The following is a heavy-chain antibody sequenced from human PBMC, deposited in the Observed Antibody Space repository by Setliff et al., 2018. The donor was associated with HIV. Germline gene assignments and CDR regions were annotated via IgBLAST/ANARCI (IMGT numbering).Heavy chain of an antibody. Sequence: ASGPTLVNPTQTLTLTCTFSGFSLNTSGMCVSWIRQPPGKALEWLARIDWDDDKHYSTSLKTRLTISKDTSKNQVVLTMTNMDPVDTATYYCAHWIHRWWYFDLWGRGSLVTVSS. CDR3: AHWIHRWWYFDL. J-gene: IGHJ2*01. CDR2: IDWDDDK. V-gene: IGHV2-70*12. D-gene: IGHD5-18*01. CDR1: GFSLNTSGMC.